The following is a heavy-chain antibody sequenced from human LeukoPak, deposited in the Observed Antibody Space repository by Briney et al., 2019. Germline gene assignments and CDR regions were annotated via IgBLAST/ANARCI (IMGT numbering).Heavy chain of an antibody. Sequence: GGSLRLSCAASGFTFSSYGMSWVRQAPGKGLEWVSGISGSGGSTYYADSVKGRFTISRDNSKNTLYLQMNSLRAEDTAVYYCAKEGRRVLDSAYDVPWYWGQGTLVTVSS. V-gene: IGHV3-23*01. J-gene: IGHJ4*02. CDR3: AKEGRRVLDSAYDVPWY. D-gene: IGHD5-12*01. CDR2: ISGSGGST. CDR1: GFTFSSYG.